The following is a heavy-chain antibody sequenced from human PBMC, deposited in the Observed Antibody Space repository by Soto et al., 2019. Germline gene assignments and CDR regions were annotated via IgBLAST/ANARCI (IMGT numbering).Heavy chain of an antibody. J-gene: IGHJ6*03. CDR2: IYYSGST. CDR1: GGSISSRDYY. D-gene: IGHD5-12*01. V-gene: IGHV4-30-4*08. CDR3: AGGGVGTIGVRVYYFYYLDV. Sequence: SETLSLTCTPSGGSISSRDYYWRCIRPPPGQGLEWMGYIYYSGSTYYNPSPKSRVTILVDTSRNQFSLELGSVAGADPAVYYWAGGGVGTIGVRVYYFYYLDVWGKGTTVNVSS.